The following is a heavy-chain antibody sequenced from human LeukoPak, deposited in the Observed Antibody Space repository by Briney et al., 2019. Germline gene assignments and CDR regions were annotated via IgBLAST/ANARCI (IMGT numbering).Heavy chain of an antibody. D-gene: IGHD5-24*01. V-gene: IGHV4-59*01. Sequence: PSETLSLTCTVSGGSISSYYWSWIRRPPGKGLEWSGYSYYSGSTNYNPSLKSRVTISVDTSKNQFSLKLSSVTAADTAVYYCARGPGDGYNPAFDYWGQGTLVTVSS. J-gene: IGHJ4*02. CDR1: GGSISSYY. CDR3: ARGPGDGYNPAFDY. CDR2: SYYSGST.